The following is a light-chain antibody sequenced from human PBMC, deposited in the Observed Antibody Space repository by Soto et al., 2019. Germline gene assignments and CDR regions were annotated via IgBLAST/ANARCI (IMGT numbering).Light chain of an antibody. Sequence: MMMTQSPATLSVSPGQRVTLSCRTSHSVNSHVAWYQQKPGQARRPLLYGASTRAPGIPARFSGRGSGADFTLTISSIEPEDFAVYYCQQRSDSITFGQGTKVDIK. J-gene: IGKJ1*01. V-gene: IGKV3-11*01. CDR1: HSVNSH. CDR3: QQRSDSIT. CDR2: GAS.